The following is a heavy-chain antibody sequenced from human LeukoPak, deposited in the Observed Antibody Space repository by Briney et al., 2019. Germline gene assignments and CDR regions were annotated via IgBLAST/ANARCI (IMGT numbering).Heavy chain of an antibody. J-gene: IGHJ5*02. V-gene: IGHV4-59*01. CDR3: ARAIAVAGRPNWFDP. CDR2: IYYSGST. Sequence: SETLSLTCTVSGGSISSYYWSWIRQPPGKGLEWIGYIYYSGSTNYNLSLKSRVTISVDTSKNQFSLKLSSVTAADTAVYYCARAIAVAGRPNWFDPWGQGTLVTVSS. D-gene: IGHD6-19*01. CDR1: GGSISSYY.